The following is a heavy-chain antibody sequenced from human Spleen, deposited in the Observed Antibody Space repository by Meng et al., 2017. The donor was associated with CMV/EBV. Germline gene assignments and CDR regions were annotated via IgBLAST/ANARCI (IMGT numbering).Heavy chain of an antibody. CDR1: GGTFSSYA. CDR2: INPNSGGT. CDR3: ARARILGYCSSTSCYSPPGWFDP. Sequence: ASVKVSCKASGGTFSSYAISWVRQAPGQGLEWMGWINPNSGGTNYAQKFQGRVTMTRDTSISTAYMELSRLRSDDTAVYYCARARILGYCSSTSCYSPPGWFDPWGQGTLVTVSS. V-gene: IGHV1-2*02. D-gene: IGHD2-2*01. J-gene: IGHJ5*02.